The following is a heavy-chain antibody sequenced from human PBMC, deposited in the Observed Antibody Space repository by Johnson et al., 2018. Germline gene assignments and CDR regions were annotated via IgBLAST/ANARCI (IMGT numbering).Heavy chain of an antibody. Sequence: QVQLVESGGGVVQPGRSLRLSCAASGFTFSDYYMSWIRQAPGKGLEWVSYISSSGSTIYYADSVKGRFTISRDNAKNSLYLQMNSLRAEDTAGYYCARPYPQYCSSTSCYELSYYYGMDVRGQGTTVTVSS. CDR3: ARPYPQYCSSTSCYELSYYYGMDV. CDR1: GFTFSDYY. CDR2: ISSSGSTI. V-gene: IGHV3-11*01. J-gene: IGHJ6*02. D-gene: IGHD2-2*01.